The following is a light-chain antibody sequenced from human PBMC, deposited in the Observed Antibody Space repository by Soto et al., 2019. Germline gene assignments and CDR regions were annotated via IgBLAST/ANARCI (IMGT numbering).Light chain of an antibody. Sequence: EIVLTQSPGTLSLSPGERATLSCRASQSVSNNYLAWYQQKPGQAPRLLIYGASNRATGIPDRFSGSGSGTDFTLTISRLETEEVAVYYCKQYGSSGTFGQGTKV. CDR3: KQYGSSGT. J-gene: IGKJ1*01. CDR1: QSVSNNY. CDR2: GAS. V-gene: IGKV3-20*01.